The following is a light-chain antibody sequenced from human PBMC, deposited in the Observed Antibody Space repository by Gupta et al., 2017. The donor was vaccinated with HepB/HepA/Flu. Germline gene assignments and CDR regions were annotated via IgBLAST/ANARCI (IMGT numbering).Light chain of an antibody. J-gene: IGLJ2*01. Sequence: QSVLTQPSSASGTPGQRVTISCSGSSSNIGSNTVNWYQQLPGTAPKLLIYSNNQRPSGVPDRFSGSKSGTSASPAISGLQSEDEADYYCAAWDDSLNGVVFGGGTKLTVL. V-gene: IGLV1-44*01. CDR1: SSNIGSNT. CDR3: AAWDDSLNGVV. CDR2: SNN.